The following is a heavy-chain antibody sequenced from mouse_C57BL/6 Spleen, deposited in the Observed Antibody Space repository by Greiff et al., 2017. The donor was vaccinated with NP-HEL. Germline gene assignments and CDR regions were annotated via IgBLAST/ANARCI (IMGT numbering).Heavy chain of an antibody. CDR3: ARWYYGSSPGYFDY. CDR2: IYPGDGDT. Sequence: QVQLKQSGPELVKPGASVKISCKASGYAFSSSWMNWVKQRPGKGLEWIGRIYPGDGDTNYNGKFKGKATLTADKSSSTAYMQLSSLTSEDSAVYFCARWYYGSSPGYFDYWGQGTTLTVSS. J-gene: IGHJ2*01. V-gene: IGHV1-82*01. D-gene: IGHD1-1*01. CDR1: GYAFSSSW.